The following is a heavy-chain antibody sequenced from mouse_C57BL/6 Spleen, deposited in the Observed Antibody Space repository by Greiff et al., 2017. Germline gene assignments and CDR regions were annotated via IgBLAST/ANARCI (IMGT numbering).Heavy chain of an antibody. CDR1: GYSFTGYY. Sequence: EVQLQQSGPELVKPGASVKISCKASGYSFTGYYMNWVKQSPEKSLEWIREINPCNGDTTYNQKFKAKATLTVDKSSSTAYLQLKRLTSEDSAVYYCALYGNYWFAYWGQGTLVTVSA. CDR3: ALYGNYWFAY. V-gene: IGHV1-42*01. J-gene: IGHJ3*01. CDR2: INPCNGDT. D-gene: IGHD2-1*01.